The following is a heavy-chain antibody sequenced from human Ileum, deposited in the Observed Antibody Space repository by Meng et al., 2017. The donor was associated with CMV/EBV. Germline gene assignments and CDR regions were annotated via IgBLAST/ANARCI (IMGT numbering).Heavy chain of an antibody. J-gene: IGHJ4*02. CDR2: VKGEIEGATT. CDR3: TTGGVVGS. D-gene: IGHD2-21*01. Sequence: GASLKISCAASGFTFSNAWMNWVRQAPGKGLEWVGRVKGEIEGATTDYAAPVKGRFTISRDDSKNTVYMQLNSLKSEDTGVYYCTTGGVVGSWGQGTLVTVSS. V-gene: IGHV3-15*01. CDR1: GFTFSNAW.